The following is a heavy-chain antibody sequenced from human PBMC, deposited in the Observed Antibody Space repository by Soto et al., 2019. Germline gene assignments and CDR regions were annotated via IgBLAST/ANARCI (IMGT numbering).Heavy chain of an antibody. CDR3: ATGSAARYFDY. V-gene: IGHV1-24*01. J-gene: IGHJ4*02. CDR1: GYTLTELS. D-gene: IGHD6-6*01. CDR2: FDPEDGET. Sequence: RASVKVSCKVSGYTLTELSMHWVRQAPGKGLEWMGGFDPEDGETVYAQKFQGRVTMTEDTSTDTAYMELSSLRSEDTAVYSCATGSAARYFDYWGQGTLVTVSS.